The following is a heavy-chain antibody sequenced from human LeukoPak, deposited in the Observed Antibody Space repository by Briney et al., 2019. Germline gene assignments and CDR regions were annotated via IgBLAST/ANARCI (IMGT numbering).Heavy chain of an antibody. J-gene: IGHJ6*03. V-gene: IGHV3-23*01. D-gene: IGHD3-10*01. CDR2: ISGSGGST. CDR1: GFTFSSYA. Sequence: GGSLRLSCAASGFTFSSYAMSWVRQAPGKGLEWVSAISGSGGSTYYADSVKGRFTISRDNSKNTLYLQMNSLRAEDTAVYYCAKDRHYGSGSSLSYMDVWGKGTTVTVSS. CDR3: AKDRHYGSGSSLSYMDV.